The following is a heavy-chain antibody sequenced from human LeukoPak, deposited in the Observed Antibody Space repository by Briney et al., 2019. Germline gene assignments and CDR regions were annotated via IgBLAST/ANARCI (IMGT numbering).Heavy chain of an antibody. CDR3: AGNPVTTKYFDY. J-gene: IGHJ4*02. V-gene: IGHV1-46*01. Sequence: ASVKVSCKASGYTFTSYYMHWVRQAPGQGLEWMGIINPSGGSTRYAQKFQGRVTMTRDTSTSTVYMELSSLRSEDTAVYYCAGNPVTTKYFDYWGQGTLVTVSS. CDR1: GYTFTSYY. D-gene: IGHD4-17*01. CDR2: INPSGGST.